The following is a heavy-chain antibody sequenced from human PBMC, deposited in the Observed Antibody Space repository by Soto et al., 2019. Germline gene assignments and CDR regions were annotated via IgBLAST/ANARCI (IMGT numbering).Heavy chain of an antibody. V-gene: IGHV4-34*01. CDR1: GGSFSDHF. CDR2: VNRSGTT. D-gene: IGHD3-9*01. Sequence: KPSETLSLTCAVYGGSFSDHFWTWIRQAPGKDLEWIGEVNRSGTTNYKPSLKSRGTVSADTSKNQFSLKLRSVTAADTAIYYCARGTSLTGVLQSDAPDKFYFDYWSQGTLVTVSS. CDR3: ARGTSLTGVLQSDAPDKFYFDY. J-gene: IGHJ4*01.